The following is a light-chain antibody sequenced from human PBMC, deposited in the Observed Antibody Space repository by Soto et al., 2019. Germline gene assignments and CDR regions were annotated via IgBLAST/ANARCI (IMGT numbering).Light chain of an antibody. V-gene: IGKV3D-15*01. CDR2: DVS. CDR3: QQYKTHWT. CDR1: QSVSSN. Sequence: EIVMTQSPATLSVSPGERATLSCRASQSVSSNFAWYQQRPAQAPRLLIYDVSTRATGVPTRFSGSGSGTEFTLTISSLQSEDFAVYYCQQYKTHWTFGPGTRVEIK. J-gene: IGKJ1*01.